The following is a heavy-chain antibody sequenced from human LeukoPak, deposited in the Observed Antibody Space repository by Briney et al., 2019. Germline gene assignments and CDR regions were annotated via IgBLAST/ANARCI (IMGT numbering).Heavy chain of an antibody. J-gene: IGHJ4*02. D-gene: IGHD6-19*01. CDR1: GGSFSGYY. CDR2: INHSGST. V-gene: IGHV4-34*01. Sequence: SETLSLTCAVYGGSFSGYYWSWIRQPPGKGLEWIGEINHSGSTNYNPSLKSRVTISVDTSKNQFSLKLSSVAAADTAVYYCARFGSGWYYFDYWGQGTLVTVSS. CDR3: ARFGSGWYYFDY.